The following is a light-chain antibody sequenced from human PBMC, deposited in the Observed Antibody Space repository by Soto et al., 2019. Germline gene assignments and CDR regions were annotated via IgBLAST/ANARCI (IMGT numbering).Light chain of an antibody. J-gene: IGLJ2*01. CDR2: GNS. Sequence: QSVLTQPPSVSGAPGQRVTISCTGSSSNIGAGYDVHWYQQLPGTAPKLLIYGNSNRPSGVPDRFSGSKSGTSASLAITGLQAEDEADYYCQSYDSSLSGRPVVFGVGTKLTVL. CDR3: QSYDSSLSGRPVV. V-gene: IGLV1-40*01. CDR1: SSNIGAGYD.